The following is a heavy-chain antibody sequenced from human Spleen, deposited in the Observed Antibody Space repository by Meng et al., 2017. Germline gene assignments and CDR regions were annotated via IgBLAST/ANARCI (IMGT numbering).Heavy chain of an antibody. V-gene: IGHV4-59*12. Sequence: SETLSLTCTVSGGSISSYYWSWIRQPPGKGLEWIGYIYHSGSTNYNPSLKSRVTISVDTSKNQFSLKLSSVTAADTAVYYCARGYCSGGSCYSILDYYGMDVWGQGTTVTVSS. CDR2: IYHSGST. D-gene: IGHD2-15*01. J-gene: IGHJ6*02. CDR1: GGSISSYY. CDR3: ARGYCSGGSCYSILDYYGMDV.